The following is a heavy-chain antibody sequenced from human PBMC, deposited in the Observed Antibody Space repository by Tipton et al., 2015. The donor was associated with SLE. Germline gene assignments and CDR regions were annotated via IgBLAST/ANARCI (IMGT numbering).Heavy chain of an antibody. CDR1: GFTFSGSA. J-gene: IGHJ4*02. Sequence: LSLTCAASGFTFSGSAMHWVRQASGKGLEWVGRIRGKANSYATAYAASVKGRFTISRDDSKNTAYLQMNSLKTEDTAVYYCTIPPGGTVSVDYWGQGTLVTVSS. CDR3: TIPPGGTVSVDY. D-gene: IGHD3-16*01. CDR2: IRGKANSYAT. V-gene: IGHV3-73*01.